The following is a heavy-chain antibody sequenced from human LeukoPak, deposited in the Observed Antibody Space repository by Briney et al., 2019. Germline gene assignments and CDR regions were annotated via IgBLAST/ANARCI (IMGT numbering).Heavy chain of an antibody. CDR1: GFTFSSYG. CDR2: IRYDGSNK. J-gene: IGHJ4*02. CDR3: AKGEDILTGQDY. Sequence: GGSLRLSCVASGFTFSSYGMHWVRQAPGKGLEWVAFIRYDGSNKYYADSVKGRFTISRDNSKNTLYLQMNSLRAEDTAVYYCAKGEDILTGQDYWGQGTLVTVSS. D-gene: IGHD3-9*01. V-gene: IGHV3-30*02.